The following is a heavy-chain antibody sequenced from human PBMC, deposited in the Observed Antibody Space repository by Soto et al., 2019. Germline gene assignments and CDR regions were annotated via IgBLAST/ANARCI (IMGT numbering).Heavy chain of an antibody. J-gene: IGHJ6*02. CDR2: IYYSGST. V-gene: IGHV4-59*01. CDR3: ARGNALQGYYYGMDV. D-gene: IGHD2-2*01. Sequence: QVQLQESGPGLVKPSETLSLTCTVSGGSISSYYWSWIRQPPGKGLEWIGYIYYSGSTNYNPSLKGRVTVSVNPPTNQFSLKLGSVTAADTAVYYCARGNALQGYYYGMDVWGQGTTVTVSS. CDR1: GGSISSYY.